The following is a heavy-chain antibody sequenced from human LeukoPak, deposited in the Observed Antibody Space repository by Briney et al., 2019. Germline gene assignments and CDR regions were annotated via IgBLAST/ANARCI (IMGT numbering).Heavy chain of an antibody. Sequence: GASVKVSCKASGGTFSSYAISWVRQAPGQGLEWMGGIIPIFGTANYAQKFQGRVTITADESTSTAYMELSSLRSEDTAVYYCARGDVDIVATTRTAGYYYGMDVWGQGTTVTVSS. CDR3: ARGDVDIVATTRTAGYYYGMDV. J-gene: IGHJ6*02. CDR2: IIPIFGTA. CDR1: GGTFSSYA. V-gene: IGHV1-69*13. D-gene: IGHD5-12*01.